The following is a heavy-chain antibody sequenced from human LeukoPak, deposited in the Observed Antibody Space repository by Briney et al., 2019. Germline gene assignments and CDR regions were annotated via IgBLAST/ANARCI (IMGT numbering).Heavy chain of an antibody. CDR1: GFTFRDHW. D-gene: IGHD1-1*01. Sequence: QTGGSLRLSCEASGFTFRDHWMHWVRQVPGKGLVWVSRINGDESSTAYADSVKGRFTISRDNARNTLYLQMNSLRAEDTAVYYCAKATGTFYYFDYWGQGTLVTVSS. CDR2: INGDESST. CDR3: AKATGTFYYFDY. V-gene: IGHV3-74*01. J-gene: IGHJ4*02.